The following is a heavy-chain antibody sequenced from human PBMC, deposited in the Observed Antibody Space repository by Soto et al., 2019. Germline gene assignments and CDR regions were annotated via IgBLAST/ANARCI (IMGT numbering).Heavy chain of an antibody. Sequence: SETLSLTCTVSGGSISSSSYYWGWIRQPPGKGLDLICSFYYSGSTYYNPSLKSRVTISVDTSKNQFSLKLSSVTAADTAVYYCARHCSSTSCYRAWSSSSDYWGQGTLVTVSS. CDR3: ARHCSSTSCYRAWSSSSDY. CDR2: FYYSGST. J-gene: IGHJ4*02. CDR1: GGSISSSSYY. V-gene: IGHV4-39*01. D-gene: IGHD2-2*02.